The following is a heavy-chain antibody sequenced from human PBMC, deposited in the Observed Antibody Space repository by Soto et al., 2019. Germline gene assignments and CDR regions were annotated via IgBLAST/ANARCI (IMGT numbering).Heavy chain of an antibody. CDR1: GGSFSGYY. V-gene: IGHV4-34*01. D-gene: IGHD5-12*01. CDR2: INHSGST. CDR3: ARKGWLQLIDH. Sequence: SETLSLTCAVYGGSFSGYYWSWIRQPPGKGLEWIGEINHSGSTNYNPALKRRVTISVDTSKNQFSLKLSSVTAADTAVYYCARKGWLQLIDHWGQGTLVTVSS. J-gene: IGHJ5*02.